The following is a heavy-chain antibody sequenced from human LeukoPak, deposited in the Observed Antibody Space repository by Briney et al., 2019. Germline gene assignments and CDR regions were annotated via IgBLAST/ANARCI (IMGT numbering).Heavy chain of an antibody. D-gene: IGHD2-21*01. Sequence: GGSLRLSCVASDFTFSNYWMSWVRQAPGKGLEWVANIKQDGSEKYYVDSVKGRFTISRDNAKNSLYLQMNSVRAEDTAVYYCAARLSKYNYFAGCGQGTLVTVSS. J-gene: IGHJ4*02. CDR1: DFTFSNYW. CDR3: AARLSKYNYFAG. V-gene: IGHV3-7*01. CDR2: IKQDGSEK.